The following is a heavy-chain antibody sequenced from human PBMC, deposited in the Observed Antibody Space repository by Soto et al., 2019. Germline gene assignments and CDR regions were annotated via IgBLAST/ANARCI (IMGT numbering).Heavy chain of an antibody. CDR3: ARLEGLATISYYFDF. D-gene: IGHD3-9*01. CDR2: IYYRGNA. Sequence: PSETLSLTCTVSGGSISSTGYYWGWIRQPPGKGLEWIGSIYYRGNAYYSPSLQPRVTISLDKSRSQFSLKLNSVTAADSAVYFCARLEGLATISYYFDFWGPGALVTVSS. V-gene: IGHV4-39*01. J-gene: IGHJ4*02. CDR1: GGSISSTGYY.